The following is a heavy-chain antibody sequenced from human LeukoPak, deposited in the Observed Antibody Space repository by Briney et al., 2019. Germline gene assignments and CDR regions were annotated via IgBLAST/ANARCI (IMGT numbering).Heavy chain of an antibody. V-gene: IGHV3-74*01. Sequence: RGSLRLSCAASAFTFSRYWMHWVRQTPGEGLVWVSSISSDGTTTTYADSVKGRFTISRDNARNTLYLQMNSLRAEDTAVYYCARFAYDSGSLSWGQGALVTVSS. CDR3: ARFAYDSGSLS. J-gene: IGHJ5*02. D-gene: IGHD3-10*01. CDR2: ISSDGTTT. CDR1: AFTFSRYW.